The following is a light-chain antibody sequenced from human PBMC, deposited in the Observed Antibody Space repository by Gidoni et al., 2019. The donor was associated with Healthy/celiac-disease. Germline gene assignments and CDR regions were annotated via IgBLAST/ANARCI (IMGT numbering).Light chain of an antibody. V-gene: IGKV3-20*01. CDR1: QSVSSSY. Sequence: EIVLTQSPGPLSLAPGERATLTCRASQSVSSSYLAWYKQKPGQAPRLLIYGASSRDTGIPDRVSGSGSGTDFTLTISRLEPEDFAVYYCQQYGSSPITFGQGTRLEIK. J-gene: IGKJ5*01. CDR3: QQYGSSPIT. CDR2: GAS.